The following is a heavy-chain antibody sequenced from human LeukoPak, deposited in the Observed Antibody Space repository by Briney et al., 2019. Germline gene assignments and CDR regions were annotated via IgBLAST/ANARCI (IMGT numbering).Heavy chain of an antibody. J-gene: IGHJ5*02. V-gene: IGHV4-4*02. Sequence: SGTLSLTCGVSGGSISSNNWWSWVRQPPGQGLEWIGEIHSGSTNYNPSLKSRVTISVDTSKNQFSLKLSSVTAADTAVYYCARGPRLRWHWFDPWGQGTLVTVSS. CDR2: IHSGST. CDR1: GGSISSNNW. D-gene: IGHD4-23*01. CDR3: ARGPRLRWHWFDP.